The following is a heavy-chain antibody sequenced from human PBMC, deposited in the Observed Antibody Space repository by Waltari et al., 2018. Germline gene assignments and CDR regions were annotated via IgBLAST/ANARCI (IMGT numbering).Heavy chain of an antibody. Sequence: QVQLVQSGAEVKKPGASVKVSCKASGYPFTGHYMHWVRQAPGQGLEWMGWINPNSSGTNYAQKFQGRVTMTRDTSISTAYMELSRLRSDDTAVYYCARENHSSGYYADYWGQGTLVTVSS. CDR1: GYPFTGHY. D-gene: IGHD3-22*01. J-gene: IGHJ4*02. CDR3: ARENHSSGYYADY. CDR2: INPNSSGT. V-gene: IGHV1-2*02.